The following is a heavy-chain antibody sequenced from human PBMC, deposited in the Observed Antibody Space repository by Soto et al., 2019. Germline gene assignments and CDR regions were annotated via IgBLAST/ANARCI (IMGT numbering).Heavy chain of an antibody. D-gene: IGHD2-15*01. V-gene: IGHV3-15*01. CDR3: TTSLGYCSGGSR. Sequence: GESLKISCAASGFTFSNAWMSWVRQAPGKGLEWVGRIKSKTDGGTTDYAAPVKGRFTISRDDSKNTLYLQMNSLKTEDTAVYYCTTSLGYCSGGSRWGQGTLVTVSS. J-gene: IGHJ4*02. CDR2: IKSKTDGGTT. CDR1: GFTFSNAW.